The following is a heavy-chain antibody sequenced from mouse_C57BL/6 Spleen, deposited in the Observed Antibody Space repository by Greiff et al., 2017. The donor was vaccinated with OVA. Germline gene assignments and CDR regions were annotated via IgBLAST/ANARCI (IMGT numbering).Heavy chain of an antibody. D-gene: IGHD2-4*01. CDR1: GYAFTNYL. J-gene: IGHJ3*01. CDR2: INPGSGGT. Sequence: QVQLKQSGAELVRPGTSVKVSCKASGYAFTNYLIEWVKQRPGQGLEWIGVINPGSGGTNYNEKFKGKATLTADKSSSTAYMQLSSLTSEDSAVYFCARYDYDGFSFAYWGQGTLVTVSA. CDR3: ARYDYDGFSFAY. V-gene: IGHV1-54*01.